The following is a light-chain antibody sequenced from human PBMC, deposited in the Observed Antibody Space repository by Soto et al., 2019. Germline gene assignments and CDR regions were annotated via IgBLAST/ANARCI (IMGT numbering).Light chain of an antibody. Sequence: DSEIRPSPSSLSACVGDRFTIACLASQGISNYLAWYQQKPGKVPKLLIYAASTLQSGVPSRFSGSGSGIDFTLTISSLQPENVATYYCQKYNSAWTFGQGTKVDIK. CDR1: QGISNY. V-gene: IGKV1-27*01. J-gene: IGKJ1*01. CDR3: QKYNSAWT. CDR2: AAS.